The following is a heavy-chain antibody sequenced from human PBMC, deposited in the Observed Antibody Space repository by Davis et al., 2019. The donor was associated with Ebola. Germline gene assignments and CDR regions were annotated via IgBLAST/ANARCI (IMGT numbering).Heavy chain of an antibody. CDR3: ARSGLSFGVVKYHYGMDA. Sequence: GESLKISCADSVITFSSYAMTWVRQAPGKGLEWVSAISGSGGNTYYADSEKGRFTISRDNSKKTMYLQMNSLRGEDTAVYYCARSGLSFGVVKYHYGMDAWGKGTTVTVSS. D-gene: IGHD3-3*01. CDR1: VITFSSYA. J-gene: IGHJ6*04. V-gene: IGHV3-23*01. CDR2: ISGSGGNT.